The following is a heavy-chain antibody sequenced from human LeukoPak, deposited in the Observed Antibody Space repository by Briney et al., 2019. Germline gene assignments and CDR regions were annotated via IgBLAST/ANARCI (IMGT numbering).Heavy chain of an antibody. CDR2: ISGSGGST. V-gene: IGHV3-23*01. CDR1: GFTFSSYA. CDR3: ASTAMVNDYYYYYMDV. Sequence: GGSLRLSCAASGFTFSSYAMSWVRQAPGKGLEWVSAISGSGGSTYYADSVKGRFTISRDNAKNSLYLQMNSLRAEDTAVYYCASTAMVNDYYYYYMDVWGKGTTVTVSS. D-gene: IGHD5-18*01. J-gene: IGHJ6*03.